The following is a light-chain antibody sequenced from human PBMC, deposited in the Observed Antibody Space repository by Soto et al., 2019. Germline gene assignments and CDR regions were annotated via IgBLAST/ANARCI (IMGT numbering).Light chain of an antibody. V-gene: IGKV3-11*01. Sequence: EVVLTQSPATLSLSPGERATLSCRASESIGNYLAWYQQKLGQAPKLLIYDASHRAIGIPGRFSGDGSGTDFTLTIRSLEPEDFAVSYCQWRSDWPPRLTFGEGTKVEIK. J-gene: IGKJ4*01. CDR1: ESIGNY. CDR3: QWRSDWPPRLT. CDR2: DAS.